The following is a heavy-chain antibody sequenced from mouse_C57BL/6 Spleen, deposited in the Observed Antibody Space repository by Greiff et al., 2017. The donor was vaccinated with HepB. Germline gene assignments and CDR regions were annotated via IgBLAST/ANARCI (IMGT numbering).Heavy chain of an antibody. V-gene: IGHV1-7*01. D-gene: IGHD2-5*01. CDR2: INPSSGYT. CDR3: ARGSNYEVDY. Sequence: VQLQQSGAELAKPGASVKLSCKASGYTFTSYWMHWVKQRPGQGLEWIGYINPSSGYTKYNQKFKDKATLTADKSSNTAYMQLSSLTYEDSAVYYCARGSNYEVDYWGQGTTLTVSS. CDR1: GYTFTSYW. J-gene: IGHJ2*01.